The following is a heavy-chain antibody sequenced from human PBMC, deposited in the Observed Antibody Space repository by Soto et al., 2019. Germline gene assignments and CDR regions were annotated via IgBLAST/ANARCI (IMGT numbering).Heavy chain of an antibody. D-gene: IGHD1-26*01. CDR1: GDSISSHY. V-gene: IGHV4-59*08. CDR3: ARRPSGSYGQVDY. J-gene: IGHJ4*02. CDR2: VYYSGSA. Sequence: QVLLQESGPGLVKPSETLSLTCTVSGDSISSHYWGWIRQPPGKGLEWIGSVYYSGSATYNPSLKSRVTISLATSKNQFSLKLNSVTAADTAVYFCARRPSGSYGQVDYWGQGTLVTVSS.